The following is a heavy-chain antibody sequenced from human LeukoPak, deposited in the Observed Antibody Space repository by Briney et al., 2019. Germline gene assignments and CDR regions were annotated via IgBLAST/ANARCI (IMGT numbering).Heavy chain of an antibody. V-gene: IGHV1-2*02. Sequence: ASVKVSCKASGYIFSGYYLHWVRQAPGQGLEWMGWINPSSGGADYAQKFQGRVTMTRDTSISTAYMALSRLTFDDTAVYYCVRGPPEYCSGGSCYSGRNWFDPWGQGTLVTVSS. D-gene: IGHD2-15*01. CDR3: VRGPPEYCSGGSCYSGRNWFDP. J-gene: IGHJ5*02. CDR1: GYIFSGYY. CDR2: INPSSGGA.